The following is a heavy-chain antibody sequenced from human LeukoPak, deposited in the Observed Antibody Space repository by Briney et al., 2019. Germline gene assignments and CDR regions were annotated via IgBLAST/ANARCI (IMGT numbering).Heavy chain of an antibody. CDR2: FDPEDGET. CDR3: ATGVVLYIAAVAPKPPGDGPWRKSFDY. V-gene: IGHV1-24*01. Sequence: ASVKVSCKVSGYTLTELSMHWVRQAPGKGLEWMGGFDPEDGETIYAQKFQGRVTMTEDTSTDTAYMELSSLRSEDTAVYYRATGVVLYIAAVAPKPPGDGPWRKSFDYWGQGTLVTVSS. J-gene: IGHJ4*02. CDR1: GYTLTELS. D-gene: IGHD6-19*01.